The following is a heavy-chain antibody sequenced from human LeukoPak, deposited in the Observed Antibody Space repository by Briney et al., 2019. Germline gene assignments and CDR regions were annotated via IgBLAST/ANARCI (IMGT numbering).Heavy chain of an antibody. CDR1: GFNFANHA. Sequence: GGSLRLSCAASGFNFANHAMSWVRQTPGKGLEWVSAISGGGDITYYADSVTGRLTISRDNSKDTLFLQMHSLRPGDTAVYYCVREDTPATANYWGQGTLVTISS. CDR2: ISGGGDIT. D-gene: IGHD2-21*02. CDR3: VREDTPATANY. V-gene: IGHV3-23*01. J-gene: IGHJ4*02.